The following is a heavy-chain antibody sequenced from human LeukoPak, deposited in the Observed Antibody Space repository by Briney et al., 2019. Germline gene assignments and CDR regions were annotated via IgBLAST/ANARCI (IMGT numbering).Heavy chain of an antibody. V-gene: IGHV5-51*01. CDR1: GYSFTSYW. J-gene: IGHJ4*02. CDR3: ARQRCSSTSCYTAAFDY. CDR2: IYPGDSDT. D-gene: IGHD2-2*02. Sequence: GESLKISCKGSGYSFTSYWIGWVRQMPGKGLEWMGIIYPGDSDTRYSPSFQGQVTISADKSISTAYLQWSSLKASDTAMYYCARQRCSSTSCYTAAFDYRGQGTLVTVSS.